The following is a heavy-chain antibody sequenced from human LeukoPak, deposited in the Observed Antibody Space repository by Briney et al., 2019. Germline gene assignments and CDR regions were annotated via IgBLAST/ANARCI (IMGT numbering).Heavy chain of an antibody. Sequence: SETLSLTCAVYGGSFSGYNWSWIRQPPGKGLERIGEINHSGSTNYNPSLKSRVTMSVDTSKNQFSLKLSSVTAADTAVYYCARGHFYDYIWGSYRPDAFDIWGQGTMVTVSS. CDR1: GGSFSGYN. V-gene: IGHV4-34*01. J-gene: IGHJ3*02. CDR2: INHSGST. CDR3: ARGHFYDYIWGSYRPDAFDI. D-gene: IGHD3-16*02.